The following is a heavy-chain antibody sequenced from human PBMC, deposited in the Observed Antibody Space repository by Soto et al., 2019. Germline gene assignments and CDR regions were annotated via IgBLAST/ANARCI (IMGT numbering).Heavy chain of an antibody. V-gene: IGHV3-7*01. D-gene: IGHD6-13*01. Sequence: GGSLRLSCAASGFTFSSYAMSWVRQAPGKGLEWVANIKQDGSEKYYVDSVKGRFTISRDNAKNSLYLQMNSLRAEDTAVYYCASSRLSSSWYGGAFDIWGQGTMVTVSS. CDR3: ASSRLSSSWYGGAFDI. J-gene: IGHJ3*02. CDR2: IKQDGSEK. CDR1: GFTFSSYA.